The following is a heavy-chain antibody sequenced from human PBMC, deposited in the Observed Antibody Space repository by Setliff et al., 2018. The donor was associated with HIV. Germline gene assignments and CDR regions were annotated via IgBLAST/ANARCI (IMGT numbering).Heavy chain of an antibody. CDR3: ARDHEDSGWYVESVDY. V-gene: IGHV3-30*04. CDR2: ISYDGSNK. J-gene: IGHJ4*02. D-gene: IGHD6-19*01. CDR1: GFTFSNSA. Sequence: PGGSLRLSCAASGFTFSNSAMHWVRQAPGKGLGWVAGISYDGSNKYYTDSVKGRFTISRDNAKNSLYLQMSSLRAEDTAVYYCARDHEDSGWYVESVDYWGQGALVTVSS.